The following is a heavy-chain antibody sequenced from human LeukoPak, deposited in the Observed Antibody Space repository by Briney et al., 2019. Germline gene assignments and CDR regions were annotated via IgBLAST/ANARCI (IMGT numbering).Heavy chain of an antibody. D-gene: IGHD1-1*01. CDR3: AKEGTGIHFDY. J-gene: IGHJ4*02. Sequence: QPGGSLRLSCAASGFTFSSNAIHWVRQAPGEGLEWVAEISYDGGNTYYADSVKGRFTISRDNSKNTLYLQMNSLRAEDTAVYYCAKEGTGIHFDYWGQGTLVTVSS. V-gene: IGHV3-30-3*01. CDR1: GFTFSSNA. CDR2: ISYDGGNT.